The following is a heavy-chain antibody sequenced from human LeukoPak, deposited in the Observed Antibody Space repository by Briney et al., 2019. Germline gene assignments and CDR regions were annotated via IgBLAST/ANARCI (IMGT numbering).Heavy chain of an antibody. CDR2: IYYSGST. CDR3: ARDSTNAFDI. V-gene: IGHV4-59*01. D-gene: IGHD3-3*02. J-gene: IGHJ3*02. Sequence: PSETLSLTCTVSGGSISSYYWSWIRQPPGKGLEWMGYIYYSGSTNYNPSLKSRVTISVDTSKNHFSLKLSSVTAADTAVYYCARDSTNAFDIWGQGTMVTVSS. CDR1: GGSISSYY.